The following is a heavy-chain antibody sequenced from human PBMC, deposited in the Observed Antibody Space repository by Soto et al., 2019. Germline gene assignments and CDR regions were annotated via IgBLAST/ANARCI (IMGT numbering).Heavy chain of an antibody. CDR2: MNPNSGNT. J-gene: IGHJ6*01. V-gene: IGHV1-8*01. D-gene: IGHD6-6*01. CDR1: GCTFTSYD. CDR3: AGLDRSSALVYYHYGMND. Sequence: AVKVSCKASGCTFTSYDMTWVRQATVQGLEWMGWMNPNSGNTGYAQKFQGRVTMTRNTSISTAYMELSSLRSEDTAVYYCAGLDRSSALVYYHYGMNDWG.